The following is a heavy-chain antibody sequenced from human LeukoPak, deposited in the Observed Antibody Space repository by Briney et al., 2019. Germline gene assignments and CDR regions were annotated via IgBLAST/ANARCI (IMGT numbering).Heavy chain of an antibody. J-gene: IGHJ3*02. CDR3: ARVTFDAFDI. CDR2: IYTSGST. Sequence: SETLSLTCTVSVGSISSYYWSWIRPPAGRGLEWIGRIYTSGSTNYNPSLKSRVTMSVDTSKNQFSLKLSSVTAADTAVYYCARVTFDAFDIWGQGTMVTVSS. CDR1: VGSISSYY. D-gene: IGHD3-16*01. V-gene: IGHV4-4*07.